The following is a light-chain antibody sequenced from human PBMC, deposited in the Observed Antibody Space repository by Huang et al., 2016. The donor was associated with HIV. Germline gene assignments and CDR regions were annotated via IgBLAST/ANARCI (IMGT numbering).Light chain of an antibody. CDR1: QTVSSSN. V-gene: IGKV3-20*01. CDR3: QQDGTSPRT. J-gene: IGKJ1*01. Sequence: EIVLTQSPGTLSLSPGERATLSCRASQTVSSSNLAWFQQKAGQAPRLLIYNAFRRATGIPERFSGSGSGTDFTLTISRLEPEDFAVYYCQQDGTSPRTFGQGTKLDIK. CDR2: NAF.